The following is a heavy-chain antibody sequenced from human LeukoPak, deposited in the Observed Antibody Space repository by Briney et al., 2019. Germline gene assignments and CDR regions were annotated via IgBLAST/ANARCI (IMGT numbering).Heavy chain of an antibody. J-gene: IGHJ4*02. CDR2: IYHSGST. D-gene: IGHD6-13*01. V-gene: IGHV4-30-2*01. CDR3: ARAMAAAGRAFDY. CDR1: GGSISSGGYY. Sequence: SEILSLTCTVSGGSISSGGYYWSWIRQPPGKGLEWIGYIYHSGSTYYNPSLKSRVTISVDRSKNQFSLKLSSVTAADTAVYYCARAMAAAGRAFDYWGQGTLVTVSS.